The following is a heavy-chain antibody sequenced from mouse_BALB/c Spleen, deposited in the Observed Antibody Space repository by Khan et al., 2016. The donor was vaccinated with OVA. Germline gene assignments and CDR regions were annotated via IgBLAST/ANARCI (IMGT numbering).Heavy chain of an antibody. CDR2: ISYSGRT. J-gene: IGHJ3*01. Sequence: EVQLQESGPGLVKPSLSLSLTCTVTGYSITSDYAWNWIRQFPGHKLEWMGYISYSGRTRYTLSLISRSSNTRDTSKNHFFLQLKSVTTDDTATYFCVRGRAYWCQGTLVTVSA. CDR1: GYSITSDYA. CDR3: VRGRAY. D-gene: IGHD3-3*01. V-gene: IGHV3-2*02.